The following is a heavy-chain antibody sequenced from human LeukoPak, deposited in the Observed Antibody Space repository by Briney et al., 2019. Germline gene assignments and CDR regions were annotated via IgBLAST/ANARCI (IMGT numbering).Heavy chain of an antibody. V-gene: IGHV4-39*07. CDR2: INHSGST. CDR1: GGSISSGSYY. J-gene: IGHJ1*01. D-gene: IGHD3-22*01. Sequence: SETLSLTCTVSGGSISSGSYYWSWIRQPPGKGLEWIGKINHSGSTNYNPSLKSRVTISVDTSKNQFSLKLSSVTAADTAVYYCARVVQSTDSSGFYLPEYFQHWGQGTLVTVSS. CDR3: ARVVQSTDSSGFYLPEYFQH.